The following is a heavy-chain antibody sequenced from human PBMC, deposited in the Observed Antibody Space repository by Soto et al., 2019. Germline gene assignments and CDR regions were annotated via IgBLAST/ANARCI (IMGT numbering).Heavy chain of an antibody. D-gene: IGHD5-18*01. Sequence: GGSLRLSCAASGFTFSSYNLNWVRQAPGQGLEWVSTITGSGVSTYYADSVKGRFTISRDNSKDRLYLQMNSLRADDTAVYYCAKQDELIGYNYGSCFDFWGNGTRVTVSS. CDR3: AKQDELIGYNYGSCFDF. V-gene: IGHV3-23*01. CDR1: GFTFSSYN. J-gene: IGHJ4*01. CDR2: ITGSGVST.